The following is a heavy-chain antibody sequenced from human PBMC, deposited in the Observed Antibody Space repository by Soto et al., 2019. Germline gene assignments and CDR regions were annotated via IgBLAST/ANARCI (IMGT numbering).Heavy chain of an antibody. CDR2: ISAYNGNT. Sequence: ASVKVSCKASGYTFTSYGISWVRQAPGQGLEWMGWISAYNGNTNYAQKLQGRVTMTTDTSTSTAYMELRSLRSDDTAVYYCEIHSWVSARRSEGYAFDIWGQGTMVTVSS. V-gene: IGHV1-18*01. J-gene: IGHJ3*02. CDR3: EIHSWVSARRSEGYAFDI. CDR1: GYTFTSYG. D-gene: IGHD1-26*01.